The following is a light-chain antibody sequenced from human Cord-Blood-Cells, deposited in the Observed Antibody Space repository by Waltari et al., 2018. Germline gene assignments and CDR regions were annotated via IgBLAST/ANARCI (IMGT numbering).Light chain of an antibody. Sequence: QSALTQPASVSGSPGPSITISCTGTSRDGGGYNYVPWYQPPPGKAPKLMIYDVSTRPSGVSNRFSGSKSGNTASLTISGLQAEDEADYYCSSYTSSSTYVVFGGGTKLTVL. CDR3: SSYTSSSTYVV. CDR1: SRDGGGYNY. V-gene: IGLV2-14*01. CDR2: DVS. J-gene: IGLJ2*01.